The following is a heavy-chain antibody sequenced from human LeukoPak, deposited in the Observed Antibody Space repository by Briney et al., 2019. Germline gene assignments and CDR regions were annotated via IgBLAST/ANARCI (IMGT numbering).Heavy chain of an antibody. CDR2: INHSGST. Sequence: SETLSLTCAVYGGSFSGYYWSWIRQPPGKGLEWLGEINHSGSTNYNPSLKSRVTISVDTSKNQFSLKLSSVTAAGTAVYYCARGRIKYCSGGSCYSGSGWFDPWGQGTLVTVSS. V-gene: IGHV4-34*01. CDR1: GGSFSGYY. CDR3: ARGRIKYCSGGSCYSGSGWFDP. D-gene: IGHD2-15*01. J-gene: IGHJ5*02.